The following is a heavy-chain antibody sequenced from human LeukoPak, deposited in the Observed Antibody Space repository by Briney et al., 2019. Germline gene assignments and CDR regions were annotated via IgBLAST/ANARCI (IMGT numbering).Heavy chain of an antibody. CDR2: IYHGGST. Sequence: SQTLSLTCAVSGGSISSGGYSWSWIRQPPGKGLEWIGYIYHGGSTYYNPSLKGRVTISVDRSKNQFSLKLSSVTAADTAVYYCAREGGGDGMDVWGKGTTVTVSS. V-gene: IGHV4-30-2*01. CDR1: GGSISSGGYS. J-gene: IGHJ6*04. CDR3: AREGGGDGMDV.